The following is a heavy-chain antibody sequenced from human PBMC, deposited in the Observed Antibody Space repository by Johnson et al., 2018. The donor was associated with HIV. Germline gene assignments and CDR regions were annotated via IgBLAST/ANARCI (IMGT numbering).Heavy chain of an antibody. CDR1: GFTLSNHW. V-gene: IGHV3-7*05. J-gene: IGHJ3*01. CDR3: VTADRWSA. D-gene: IGHD3-16*02. CDR2: VNQDGSAK. Sequence: VQLVESGGGLVQPGGSLRLSCAASGFTLSNHWMSWVRQAPGKGLEYVANVNQDGSAKFYVDSVKGRFTISRDNAKNSLYLQMNSLRDEDTAGYYCVTADRWSAWGQGTTVTVSS.